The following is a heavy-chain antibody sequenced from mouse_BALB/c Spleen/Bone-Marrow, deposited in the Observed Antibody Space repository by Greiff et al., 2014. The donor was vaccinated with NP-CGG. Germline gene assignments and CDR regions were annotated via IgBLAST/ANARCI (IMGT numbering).Heavy chain of an antibody. CDR3: ARKAYYTNWWYFDV. V-gene: IGHV1-39*01. J-gene: IGHJ1*01. Sequence: VQLQQSGPELEKPGASVKISCKASGYSFSGYNLNWVKQSSGQSLEWIGNIDPYYGDTTYNQKFKGKATLTVDRSSSTAYMQLKSLTSEDSAVYYCARKAYYTNWWYFDVWGAGTTVTVSS. D-gene: IGHD2-5*01. CDR2: IDPYYGDT. CDR1: GYSFSGYN.